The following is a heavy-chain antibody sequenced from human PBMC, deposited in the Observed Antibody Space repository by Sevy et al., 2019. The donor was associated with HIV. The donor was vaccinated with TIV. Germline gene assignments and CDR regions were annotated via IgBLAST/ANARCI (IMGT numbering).Heavy chain of an antibody. Sequence: GGSLRLSCAASGFTFSSYDMHWVRHATGKGLEWVSAIGTAGDPYYPGSVKGRFTISRENAKNSLYLQMNSLRAGDTAVYYCARGGYSSGWYAFDIWGQGTMVTVSS. V-gene: IGHV3-13*05. D-gene: IGHD6-19*01. CDR1: GFTFSSYD. CDR2: IGTAGDP. J-gene: IGHJ3*02. CDR3: ARGGYSSGWYAFDI.